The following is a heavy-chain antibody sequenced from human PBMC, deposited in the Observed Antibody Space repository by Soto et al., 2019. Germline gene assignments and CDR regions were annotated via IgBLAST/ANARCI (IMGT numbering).Heavy chain of an antibody. CDR3: ARDIAVAGTSHNWFDP. J-gene: IGHJ5*02. V-gene: IGHV4-39*01. CDR1: GGSISSSIYY. CDR2: IYYSGST. Sequence: SETLSLTCTVSGGSISSSIYYGVWIRQPPGKGLEWIGSIYYSGSTYYNPSLKSRVTISVDTSKNQFSLKLSSVTAADTAVYYCARDIAVAGTSHNWFDPWGQGTLVTV. D-gene: IGHD6-19*01.